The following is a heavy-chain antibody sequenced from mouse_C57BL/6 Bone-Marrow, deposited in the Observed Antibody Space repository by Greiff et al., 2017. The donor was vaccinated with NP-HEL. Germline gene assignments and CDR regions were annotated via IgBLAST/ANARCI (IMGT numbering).Heavy chain of an antibody. J-gene: IGHJ3*01. CDR2: ISGGGGNT. CDR3: ARYPFAY. CDR1: GFTFSSYT. V-gene: IGHV5-9*01. Sequence: EVQVVESGGGLVKPGGSLKLSCAASGFTFSSYTMSWVRQTPEKRLEWVATISGGGGNTYYPDSVKGRFTISRDNAKNTLYLQMSSLRSEDTALYYCARYPFAYWGQGTLVTVSA. D-gene: IGHD5-1*01.